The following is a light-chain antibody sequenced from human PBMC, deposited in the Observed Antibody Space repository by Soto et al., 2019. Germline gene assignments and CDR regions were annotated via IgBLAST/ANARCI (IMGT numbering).Light chain of an antibody. V-gene: IGKV3-20*01. CDR3: QQYGSSGT. J-gene: IGKJ1*01. Sequence: ELVSTQSHGTLSVSPGESATLSRRASQSVSSSYLAWYQQKPGQAPRLLIYGASSRATGTPDRFSGSGSGTDFTLTISRMEPEDFAVYYRQQYGSSGTVGQGTQVDIK. CDR1: QSVSSSY. CDR2: GAS.